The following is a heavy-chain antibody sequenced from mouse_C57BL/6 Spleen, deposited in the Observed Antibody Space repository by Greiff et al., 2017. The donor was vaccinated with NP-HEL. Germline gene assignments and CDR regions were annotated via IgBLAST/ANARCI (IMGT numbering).Heavy chain of an antibody. D-gene: IGHD1-1*01. CDR2: LYPRSGNT. Sequence: LVESGAYLSRPGASVKLSCKASGYTFTSYGISWVKQRTGTARSCIGHLYPRSGNTYYNEKFKGKATLTADKSSSTAYMELRSLTSEDSAVYFCARYYFGRKPYWGQGTTLTVSS. CDR1: GYTFTSYG. CDR3: ARYYFGRKPY. J-gene: IGHJ2*01. V-gene: IGHV1-81*01.